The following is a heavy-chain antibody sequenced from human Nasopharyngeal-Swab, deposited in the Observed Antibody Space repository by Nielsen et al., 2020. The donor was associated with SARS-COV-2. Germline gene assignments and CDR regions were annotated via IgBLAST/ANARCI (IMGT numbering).Heavy chain of an antibody. CDR1: GGSISSSSYY. D-gene: IGHD3-10*01. CDR2: IYYSGST. V-gene: IGHV4-39*01. CDR3: ARHRGYYYGSGSYPSHAFDI. J-gene: IGHJ3*02. Sequence: SETLSLTCTVSGGSISSSSYYWGWNRQPPGKGLEWIGSIYYSGSTYYNPSLKSRVTISVDTSKNQFSLKLSSVTAADTAVYYCARHRGYYYGSGSYPSHAFDIWGQGTMVTVSS.